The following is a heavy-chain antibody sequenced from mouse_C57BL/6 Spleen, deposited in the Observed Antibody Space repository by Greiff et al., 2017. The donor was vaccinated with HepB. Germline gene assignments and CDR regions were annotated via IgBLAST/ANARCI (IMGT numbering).Heavy chain of an antibody. CDR1: GYTFTSYG. CDR3: ARSEGYYYGSSDY. J-gene: IGHJ2*01. CDR2: IYPRSGNT. D-gene: IGHD1-1*01. Sequence: LVESGAELARPGASVKLSCKASGYTFTSYGISWVKQRTGQGLEWIGEIYPRSGNTYYNEKFKGKATLTADKSSSTAYMELRSLTSEDSAVYFCARSEGYYYGSSDYWGQGTTLTVSS. V-gene: IGHV1-81*01.